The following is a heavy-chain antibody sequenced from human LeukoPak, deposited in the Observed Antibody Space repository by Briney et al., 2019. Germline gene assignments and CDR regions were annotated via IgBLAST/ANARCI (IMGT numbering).Heavy chain of an antibody. Sequence: GGSLRLSCAASGFTFSNAWMSWVRQAPGKGLEWVGRIKSKTDGGTTDYAAPVKGRFTISRDDSKNTLYLQMNSLKTEDTAAYYCTTLYYYDSSGYYQTLFDYWGQGTLVTVSS. CDR1: GFTFSNAW. CDR3: TTLYYYDSSGYYQTLFDY. J-gene: IGHJ4*02. D-gene: IGHD3-22*01. CDR2: IKSKTDGGTT. V-gene: IGHV3-15*01.